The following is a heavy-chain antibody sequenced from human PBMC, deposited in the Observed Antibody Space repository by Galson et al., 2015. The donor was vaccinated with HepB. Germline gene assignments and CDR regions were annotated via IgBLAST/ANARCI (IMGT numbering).Heavy chain of an antibody. CDR2: IDPSDSYT. CDR3: ARSPLQNYDGVANCMDV. J-gene: IGHJ6*02. CDR1: GYRFTNYW. V-gene: IGHV5-10-1*01. Sequence: QSGAEVKKPGESLRISCKGSGYRFTNYWITWVRQMPGKGLEWMGRIDPSDSYTNYVPSFQGHVTISIDKSITTAYLQWSSLKASDTAIYYCARSPLQNYDGVANCMDVWGQGTAVAVSS. D-gene: IGHD3-3*01.